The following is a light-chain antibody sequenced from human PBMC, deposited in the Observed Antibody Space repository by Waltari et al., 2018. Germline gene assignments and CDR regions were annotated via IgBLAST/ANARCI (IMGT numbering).Light chain of an antibody. V-gene: IGKV4-1*01. CDR2: WAS. CDR3: QQYYRSRT. J-gene: IGKJ1*01. Sequence: DIVMTQSPDSLAVSLGERATINCKSSQSVLYNSNDKNYLAWYQQKPGQPPKLLIYWASTRESGVPDLFRGSGSGTDFTLTISSLQAEDVAVYYCQQYYRSRTFGQGTKVEIK. CDR1: QSVLYNSNDKNY.